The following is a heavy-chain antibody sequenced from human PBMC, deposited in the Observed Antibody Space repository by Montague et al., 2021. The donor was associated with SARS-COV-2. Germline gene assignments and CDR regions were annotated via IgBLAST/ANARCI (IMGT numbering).Heavy chain of an antibody. J-gene: IGHJ6*02. D-gene: IGHD6-19*01. CDR1: GGSISNYY. Sequence: SETLSLTCTVSGGSISNYYWTWIRQPAGKGLEWIGRLTTSGSTTYNPSLKSRVTMSVDKSKNQFSLNLTSVTAADTAIYYCARESGDSSGWRYYCGMDVWGQGTTVTVS. CDR2: LTTSGST. V-gene: IGHV4-4*07. CDR3: ARESGDSSGWRYYCGMDV.